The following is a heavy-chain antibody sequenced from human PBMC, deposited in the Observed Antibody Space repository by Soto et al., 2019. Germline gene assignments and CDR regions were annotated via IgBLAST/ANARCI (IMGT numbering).Heavy chain of an antibody. CDR2: ISWNSGNI. Sequence: PGGSLRLSCAASGFTFDDYAMHWVRQAPGKGLEWVSGISWNSGNIGYADSVKGRFTISRDNAKNSLYLQMNSLRPEDTALYYCAKDKERYCTNGVCPFDYWGQGTLVTVAS. J-gene: IGHJ4*02. CDR1: GFTFDDYA. D-gene: IGHD2-8*01. CDR3: AKDKERYCTNGVCPFDY. V-gene: IGHV3-9*01.